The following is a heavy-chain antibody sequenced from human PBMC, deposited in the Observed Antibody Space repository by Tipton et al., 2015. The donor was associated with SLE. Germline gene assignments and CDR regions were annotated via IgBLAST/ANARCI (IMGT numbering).Heavy chain of an antibody. V-gene: IGHV4-61*01. CDR3: ARCPSSSGYYHHFGY. Sequence: LRLSCTVSGGSVSSGSYYWSWIRQPPGKGLEWIGYIYYSGSTNYNPSLKSRVTISVDTSKNQFSLKLSSVTAADTAVYYCARCPSSSGYYHHFGYWGQGTLVTVSS. J-gene: IGHJ4*02. CDR1: GGSVSSGSYY. D-gene: IGHD3-22*01. CDR2: IYYSGST.